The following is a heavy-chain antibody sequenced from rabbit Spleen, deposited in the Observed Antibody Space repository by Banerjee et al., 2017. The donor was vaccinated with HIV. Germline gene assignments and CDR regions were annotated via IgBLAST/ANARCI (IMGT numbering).Heavy chain of an antibody. Sequence: EQLEESGGGLVQPGGSLKLTCTASGFDLSNYYYIYWVRQAPGKGLEWIGCIYTGSTGTTDYASWAKGRFTISKTSSTTVTLQMTSLTAADTATYFCARNFDLWGPGTLVTVS. CDR2: IYTGSTGTT. CDR3: ARNFDL. CDR1: GFDLSNYYY. V-gene: IGHV1S45*01. J-gene: IGHJ4*01.